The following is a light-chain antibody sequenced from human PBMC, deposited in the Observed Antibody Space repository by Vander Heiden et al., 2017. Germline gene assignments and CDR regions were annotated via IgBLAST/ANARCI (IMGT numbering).Light chain of an antibody. Sequence: DDQLTQSPATLSVSLGDRVTITCRASQSISSNLNWYQQKPGKAPKLLIYAASSLESGIPARFSGSGSGTEFTLTISSLQSEDFATYYCQQCYSTPHTFGQGTKLEIK. J-gene: IGKJ2*01. CDR2: AAS. CDR1: QSISSN. V-gene: IGKV1-39*01. CDR3: QQCYSTPHT.